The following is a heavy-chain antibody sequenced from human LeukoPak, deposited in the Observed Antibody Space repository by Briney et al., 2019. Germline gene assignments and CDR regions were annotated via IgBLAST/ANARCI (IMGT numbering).Heavy chain of an antibody. CDR1: GGSISSSSYY. CDR2: IYYSGST. Sequence: SETLSLTCTVSGGSISSSSYYWGWTRQPPGKGLEWIGSIYYSGSTYYNPSLKSRVTISVDTSKNQFSLKLSSVTAADTAVYYCARGTGGYCSGGSCYRTRTIDYWGQGTLVTVSS. V-gene: IGHV4-39*07. CDR3: ARGTGGYCSGGSCYRTRTIDY. D-gene: IGHD2-15*01. J-gene: IGHJ4*02.